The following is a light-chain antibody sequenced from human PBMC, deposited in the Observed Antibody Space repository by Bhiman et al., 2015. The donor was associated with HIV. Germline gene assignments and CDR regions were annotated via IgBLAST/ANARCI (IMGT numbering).Light chain of an antibody. V-gene: IGLV3-1*01. CDR2: QDT. J-gene: IGLJ1*01. Sequence: SYELTQPPSVSVSPGQAASITCSGDKLGDKYASWYQQKPGQSPVLVMYQDTKRPSGIPERFSGSNSGNTATLTISGTQAMDEADYYCQAWDSSTGVFGTGTKVTVL. CDR3: QAWDSSTGV. CDR1: KLGDKY.